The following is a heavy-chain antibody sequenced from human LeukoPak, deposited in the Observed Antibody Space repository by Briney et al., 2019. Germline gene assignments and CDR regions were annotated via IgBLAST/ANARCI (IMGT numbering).Heavy chain of an antibody. D-gene: IGHD3-22*01. CDR2: INPNSGGT. Sequence: GASVKVSCKASGYTFTGYYMHWVRQAPGQGLEWMGWINPNSGGTNYAQKFQGRVTMTRDTSISTAYMELSRLRSDDTAVYYCAVVDYYDSSGQLDYWGQGTLVTVSS. V-gene: IGHV1-2*02. CDR1: GYTFTGYY. CDR3: AVVDYYDSSGQLDY. J-gene: IGHJ4*02.